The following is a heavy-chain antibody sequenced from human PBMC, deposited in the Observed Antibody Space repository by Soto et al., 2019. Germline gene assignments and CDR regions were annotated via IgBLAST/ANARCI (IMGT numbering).Heavy chain of an antibody. Sequence: PGGSLRLSCAASGFTFSSYAMSWVRQAPGKGLEWVSAISGSGGSTYYADSVKGRFTISRDNSKNTLYLQMNSLRAEDTAVYYCAKDPRPAPYSGSWSYYFDYWGQGTLVTVSS. D-gene: IGHD6-13*01. CDR3: AKDPRPAPYSGSWSYYFDY. J-gene: IGHJ4*02. V-gene: IGHV3-23*01. CDR1: GFTFSSYA. CDR2: ISGSGGST.